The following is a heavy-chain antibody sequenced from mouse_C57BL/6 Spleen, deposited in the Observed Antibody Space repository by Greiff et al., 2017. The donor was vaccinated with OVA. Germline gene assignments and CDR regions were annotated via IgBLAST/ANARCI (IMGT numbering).Heavy chain of an antibody. J-gene: IGHJ4*01. Sequence: QQSCKASGYTFTSYWMHWVKQRPGQGLEWIGEIDPSDSYTNYNQKFKGKSTLTVDKSSSTAYMQLSSLTSEDSAVYYCARDPARTRAMDYWGQGTSVTVSS. D-gene: IGHD3-3*01. V-gene: IGHV1-69*01. CDR2: IDPSDSYT. CDR1: GYTFTSYW. CDR3: ARDPARTRAMDY.